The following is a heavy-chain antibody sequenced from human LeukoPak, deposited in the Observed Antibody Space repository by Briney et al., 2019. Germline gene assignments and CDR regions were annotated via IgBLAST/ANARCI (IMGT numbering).Heavy chain of an antibody. Sequence: RPGESLKISCKGSGYSFTSYWIGWVRQMPGKGLEWMGIIYPGDSDTRYSPSFQGQVTISADKSISTAYLQWSSLKASDTAMYYCARQNKPYVLPDDLGEGGFDYWGQGTLVTVSS. D-gene: IGHD3-10*01. V-gene: IGHV5-51*01. CDR2: IYPGDSDT. J-gene: IGHJ4*02. CDR3: ARQNKPYVLPDDLGEGGFDY. CDR1: GYSFTSYW.